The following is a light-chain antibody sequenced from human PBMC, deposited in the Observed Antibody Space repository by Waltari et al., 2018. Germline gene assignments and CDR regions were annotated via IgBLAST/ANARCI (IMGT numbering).Light chain of an antibody. CDR1: TSNIGNNA. V-gene: IGLV1-44*01. CDR3: ATWDDSLNGV. Sequence: QSVLTQPPSASGTPGQRVTISCSGSTSNIGNNAVNWYQQLPGTAPKLLIYTNNHRPSGVPDRFSGSKSGPSASLAISGLQSVDEADYYCATWDDSLNGVFGGGTKLTVL. CDR2: TNN. J-gene: IGLJ3*02.